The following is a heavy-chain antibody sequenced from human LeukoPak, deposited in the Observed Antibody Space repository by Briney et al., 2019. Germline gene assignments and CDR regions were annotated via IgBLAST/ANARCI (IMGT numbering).Heavy chain of an antibody. CDR1: GFTFSSYW. D-gene: IGHD7-27*01. J-gene: IGHJ4*02. V-gene: IGHV3-7*03. Sequence: GGSLRLSCAAFGFTFSSYWMSWVRQAPGKGLEWVANIKQDGSEKYYVDSVKGRFTISRDNAKNSLYLQMNSLRAEDTALYYCAKDISWGDFKYFDYWGQGTLVTVSS. CDR3: AKDISWGDFKYFDY. CDR2: IKQDGSEK.